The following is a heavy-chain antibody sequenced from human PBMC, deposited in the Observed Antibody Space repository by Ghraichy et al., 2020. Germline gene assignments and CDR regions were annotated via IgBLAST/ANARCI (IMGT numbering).Heavy chain of an antibody. V-gene: IGHV1-8*02. CDR3: ARGEWLSEAFDI. J-gene: IGHJ3*02. D-gene: IGHD6-19*01. Sequence: ASVKVSCKASGYTFTSYDINWVRQATGQGLEWMGWMNPNSGNTGYAQKFQGRVTMTRNTSISTAYMELSSLRSEDTAVYYCARGEWLSEAFDIWGQGTMVTVSS. CDR1: GYTFTSYD. CDR2: MNPNSGNT.